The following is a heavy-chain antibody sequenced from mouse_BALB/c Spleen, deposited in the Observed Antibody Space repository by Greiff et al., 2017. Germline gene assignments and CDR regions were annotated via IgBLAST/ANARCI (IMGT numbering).Heavy chain of an antibody. V-gene: IGHV1-18*01. CDR2: INPNNGGT. D-gene: IGHD2-14*01. J-gene: IGHJ4*01. CDR1: GYTFTDYN. Sequence: VQLKESGPELVKPGASVKIPCKASGYTFTDYNMDWVKQSHGKSLEWIGDINPNNGGTIYNQKFKGKATLTVDKSSSTAYMELRSLTSEDTAVYDCARSAYDGYAMDYWGQGTSVTVSS. CDR3: ARSAYDGYAMDY.